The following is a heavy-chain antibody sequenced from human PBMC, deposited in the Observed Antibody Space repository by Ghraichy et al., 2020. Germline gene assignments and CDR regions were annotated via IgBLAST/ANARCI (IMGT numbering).Heavy chain of an antibody. Sequence: SETLSLTCTVSGGSISSYYWSWIRQPPGKGLEWIGYIYTSGSTNYNPSLKSRVTISVDTSKNQFSLKLSSVTAADTAVYYCARIGNGDYDRDYYYGMDVWGQGTTVTVSS. V-gene: IGHV4-4*09. CDR1: GGSISSYY. D-gene: IGHD4-17*01. CDR3: ARIGNGDYDRDYYYGMDV. J-gene: IGHJ6*02. CDR2: IYTSGST.